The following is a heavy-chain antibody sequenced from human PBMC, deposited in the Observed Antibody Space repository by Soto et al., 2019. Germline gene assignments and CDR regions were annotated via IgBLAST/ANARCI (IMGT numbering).Heavy chain of an antibody. CDR2: IIPILGIA. CDR1: GGTFSSYT. V-gene: IGHV1-69*08. D-gene: IGHD6-19*01. Sequence: VQLVQSGAEVKKPGSSVKVSCKASGGTFSSYTISWVRQAPGQGLEWMGRIIPILGIANYAQKFQGRVTITADKSTSTAYMELSSLRSEDTAVYYCARDTYSSGWYRSYFDYWGQGTLVTVSS. CDR3: ARDTYSSGWYRSYFDY. J-gene: IGHJ4*02.